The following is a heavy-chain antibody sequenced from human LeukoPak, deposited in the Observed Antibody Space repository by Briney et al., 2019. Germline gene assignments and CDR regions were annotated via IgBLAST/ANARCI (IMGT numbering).Heavy chain of an antibody. D-gene: IGHD6-19*01. J-gene: IGHJ3*02. V-gene: IGHV3-30-3*01. CDR1: GFTFSSYA. CDR2: ISYDGSNK. CDR3: AREGGGWSEGAFDI. Sequence: GGSLRLSCAASGFTFSSYAMHWVRQAPGKGLEWVAVISYDGSNKYYADSVKGRFTISRDNSKNTLYLQMNSLRAEDTAVYYCAREGGGWSEGAFDIWGQGTMVTVSS.